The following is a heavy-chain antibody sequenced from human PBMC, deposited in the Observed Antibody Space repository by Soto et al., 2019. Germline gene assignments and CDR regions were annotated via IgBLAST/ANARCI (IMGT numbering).Heavy chain of an antibody. CDR3: ARLVYDTRLNYMYFDS. J-gene: IGHJ4*02. D-gene: IGHD3-10*01. CDR1: GFSISSGNW. Sequence: PXETLSLTCAVAGFSISSGNWWTWVRQSPQRGLEYIGEIFHDGTANYYPSFERRVAISVDTSKNQFSLKLTSVTAADTAIYFCARLVYDTRLNYMYFDSWGQGSLVTVSS. V-gene: IGHV4-4*01. CDR2: IFHDGTA.